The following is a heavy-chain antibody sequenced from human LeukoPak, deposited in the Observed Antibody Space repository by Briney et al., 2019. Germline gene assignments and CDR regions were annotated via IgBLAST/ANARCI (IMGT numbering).Heavy chain of an antibody. CDR1: GGSISSSNW. Sequence: SETLSLTCAVSGGSISSSNWWSWVRQPPGKGLEWIGEIYHSGSTNYNPSLKSRVTISVDKSKNQFSLKLSSVTAADTAVYYCAKDRSTTVSNTLGYFDYWGQGTLVTVSS. D-gene: IGHD2/OR15-2a*01. CDR3: AKDRSTTVSNTLGYFDY. CDR2: IYHSGST. V-gene: IGHV4-4*02. J-gene: IGHJ4*02.